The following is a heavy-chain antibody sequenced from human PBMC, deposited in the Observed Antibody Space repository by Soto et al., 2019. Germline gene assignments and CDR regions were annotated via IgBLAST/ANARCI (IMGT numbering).Heavy chain of an antibody. CDR1: GFTFSTYG. V-gene: IGHV3-23*01. J-gene: IGHJ6*02. D-gene: IGHD2-15*01. Sequence: PGGSLRLSCAASGFTFSTYGMSWVRQAPGRGLEWVSAISGSGGTTHYADSVKGRFTISRDNSNNMLYLQMNSLRAEDTAIYYCAKGPGYCSGGSCYSSYYYGMDVWGQGTTVTVSS. CDR2: ISGSGGTT. CDR3: AKGPGYCSGGSCYSSYYYGMDV.